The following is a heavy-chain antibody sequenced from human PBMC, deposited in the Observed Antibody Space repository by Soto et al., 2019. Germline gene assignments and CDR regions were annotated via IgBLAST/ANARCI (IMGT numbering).Heavy chain of an antibody. CDR2: INADNGNT. Sequence: GASVKVSCKASGYTFTSYAMHWVRQAPGQRPEWMGWINADNGNTKYSQRIQGRVTITRDTSASTTYMELSSLRSEDTALYYCARDRVVDTSTALAYFDDWGQGALVTVSS. V-gene: IGHV1-3*01. D-gene: IGHD2-15*01. CDR3: ARDRVVDTSTALAYFDD. J-gene: IGHJ4*02. CDR1: GYTFTSYA.